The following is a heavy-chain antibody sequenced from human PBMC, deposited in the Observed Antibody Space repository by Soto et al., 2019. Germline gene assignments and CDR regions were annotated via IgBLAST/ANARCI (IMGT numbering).Heavy chain of an antibody. CDR1: GFTFDDYG. CDR3: ARDRWGYCSSTSCPTSPGYYYYGMDV. D-gene: IGHD2-2*01. CDR2: INWKGGST. V-gene: IGHV3-20*04. Sequence: GGSLRLSCAASGFTFDDYGMSWVRQAPGKGLEWVSGINWKGGSTGYADSVKGRFTISRDNAKNSLYLQMNSLRAEDTALYYCARDRWGYCSSTSCPTSPGYYYYGMDVWGQGTTVTVSS. J-gene: IGHJ6*02.